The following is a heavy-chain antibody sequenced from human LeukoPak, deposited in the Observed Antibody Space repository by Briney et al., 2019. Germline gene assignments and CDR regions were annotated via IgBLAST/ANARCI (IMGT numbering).Heavy chain of an antibody. CDR2: ISYDGSNK. D-gene: IGHD5-24*01. J-gene: IGHJ4*02. V-gene: IGHV3-30-3*01. CDR3: AKELDNRDGFDY. Sequence: GGSLRLSCAASGFTFSSYAMHWVRQAPGKGLEWVAVISYDGSNKYYADSVKGRFTISRDNSKNTLYLQMNSLRAEDTAVYYCAKELDNRDGFDYWGQGTLVTVSS. CDR1: GFTFSSYA.